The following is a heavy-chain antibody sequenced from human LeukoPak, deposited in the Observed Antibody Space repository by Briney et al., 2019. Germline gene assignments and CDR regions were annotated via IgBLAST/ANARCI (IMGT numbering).Heavy chain of an antibody. CDR1: GFTFNSCW. J-gene: IGHJ4*02. CDR3: ARIYYFGDNNWRYFDN. D-gene: IGHD3-10*01. Sequence: AGSLTLTCAASGFTFNSCWMSWVRQAPGKGLEWVANINPYGSEKQYGYSVRGRFTTSSDNAKNSMYQQMNSLRAEATAIYYCARIYYFGDNNWRYFDNWGQGTLVTVSS. CDR2: INPYGSEK. V-gene: IGHV3-7*01.